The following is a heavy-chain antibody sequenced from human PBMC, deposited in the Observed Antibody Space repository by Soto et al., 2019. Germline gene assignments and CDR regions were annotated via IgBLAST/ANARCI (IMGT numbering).Heavy chain of an antibody. CDR1: GGSFSGYY. V-gene: IGHV4-34*01. D-gene: IGHD5-18*01. CDR2: INHSGST. Sequence: PSEPMSPTSAVDGGSFSGYYWSWIRQPPGKGLEWIGEINHSGSTNYNPSLKSRVTISVDPSKTQFSLKLISVTAADTAVYYCAIRRRTNGYRGMYYYYYGMDVWGQGTTVTVSS. CDR3: AIRRRTNGYRGMYYYYYGMDV. J-gene: IGHJ6*02.